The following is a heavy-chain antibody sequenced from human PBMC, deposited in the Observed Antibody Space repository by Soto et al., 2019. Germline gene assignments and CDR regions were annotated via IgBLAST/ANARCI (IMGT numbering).Heavy chain of an antibody. CDR3: ARVGTMVRGVNGSYWFDP. CDR2: IYYSGST. Sequence: SETLSLTCTVSGGSISSGGYYWSWIRQHPGKGLEWIGYIYYSGSTYYNPSLKSRVTISVDTSKNQFSLKLSSVTAADTAVYYCARVGTMVRGVNGSYWFDPWGQGTLVTVSS. V-gene: IGHV4-31*03. D-gene: IGHD3-10*01. CDR1: GGSISSGGYY. J-gene: IGHJ5*02.